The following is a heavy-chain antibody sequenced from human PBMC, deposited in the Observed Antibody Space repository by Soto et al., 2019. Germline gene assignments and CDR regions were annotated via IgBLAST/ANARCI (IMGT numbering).Heavy chain of an antibody. V-gene: IGHV1-58*01. Sequence: EASVKVSCKASGFTFTSSAVQWVRQARGQRLEWIGWIVVGSGNTNYAQKFQERVTITRDTSTSTAYMELSRLRSDDTAVYYCARDGSSYYYGSGSYSDYYYYGMDVWGQGTTVTVSS. CDR1: GFTFTSSA. J-gene: IGHJ6*02. D-gene: IGHD3-10*01. CDR2: IVVGSGNT. CDR3: ARDGSSYYYGSGSYSDYYYYGMDV.